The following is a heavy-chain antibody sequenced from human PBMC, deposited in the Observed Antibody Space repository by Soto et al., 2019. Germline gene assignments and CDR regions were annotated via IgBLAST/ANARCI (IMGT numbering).Heavy chain of an antibody. CDR2: IYHSGST. CDR3: ARGGHSNNTRRSVVSVSAFLRNRSFDL. V-gene: IGHV4-4*02. J-gene: IGHJ2*01. D-gene: IGHD2-21*01. Sequence: GKGLEWIGEIYHSGSTNYNPSLKSRVTISVDKSKNQFSLKLSSVTAADTAVYYCARGGHSNNTRRSVVSVSAFLRNRSFDL.